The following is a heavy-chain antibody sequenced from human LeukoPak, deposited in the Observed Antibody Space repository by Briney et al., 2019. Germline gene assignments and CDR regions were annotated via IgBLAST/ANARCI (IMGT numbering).Heavy chain of an antibody. V-gene: IGHV3-21*01. CDR2: ISSSSSYI. CDR1: GFTFSSYS. J-gene: IGHJ3*02. CDR3: ARVADRTHAFDI. Sequence: GGSLRLSCAASGFTFSSYSMNWVRQAPGKGLEWVSSISSSSSYIYYADSVKGRFTISRDNAKNSLYLQMNSLRAEDTAAYYCARVADRTHAFDIWGQGTMVTVSS.